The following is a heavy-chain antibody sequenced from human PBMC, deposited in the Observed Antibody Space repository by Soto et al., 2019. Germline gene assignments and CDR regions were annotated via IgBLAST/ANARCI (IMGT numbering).Heavy chain of an antibody. Sequence: GGSLRLSCAASGFTVSSNYMSWVRQAPGKGLEWVPVIYSGGSTYYADSVKGRFTISRHNSKNTLYLQMNSLRAEDTAVYYCARNGLGFGELFFYFDYWGQGTLVTVSS. CDR1: GFTVSSNY. J-gene: IGHJ4*02. CDR3: ARNGLGFGELFFYFDY. V-gene: IGHV3-53*04. CDR2: IYSGGST. D-gene: IGHD3-10*01.